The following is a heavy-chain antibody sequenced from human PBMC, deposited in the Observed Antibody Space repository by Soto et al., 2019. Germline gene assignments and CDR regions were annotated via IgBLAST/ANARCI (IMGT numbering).Heavy chain of an antibody. D-gene: IGHD6-13*01. CDR3: AKDQGSSWYEIDY. CDR2: ISGSGGST. CDR1: GFTFSSYA. Sequence: PGGSLRLSCVGSGFTFSSYAMSWVRQAPGKGLEWVSAISGSGGSTYYADSVKGRFTISRDNSKNTLYLQMNSLRAEDTAVYYCAKDQGSSWYEIDYWGQGTLVTVSS. J-gene: IGHJ4*02. V-gene: IGHV3-23*01.